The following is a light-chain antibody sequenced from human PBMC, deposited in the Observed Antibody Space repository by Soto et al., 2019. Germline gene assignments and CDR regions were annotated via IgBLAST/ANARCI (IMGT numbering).Light chain of an antibody. CDR3: SSYTSISTLV. J-gene: IGLJ2*01. V-gene: IGLV2-14*01. CDR1: SSDVGGSNY. CDR2: EVS. Sequence: QSVLTQPAAVSGSPGQSSTSSCTGTSSDVGGSNYVSWYHQQPGKAPKLMIYEVSNRPSGVYNRFSGSKSGNTAALTISGRQAEYGADYYCSSYTSISTLVLGGGTKVTVL.